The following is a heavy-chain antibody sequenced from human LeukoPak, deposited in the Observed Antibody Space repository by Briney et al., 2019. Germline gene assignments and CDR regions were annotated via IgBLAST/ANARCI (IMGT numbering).Heavy chain of an antibody. CDR3: ARASSDIVVVVALDY. V-gene: IGHV1-2*02. CDR1: GYTFTGYY. D-gene: IGHD2-15*01. CDR2: INPNSGGT. J-gene: IGHJ4*02. Sequence: ASVKVSCKASGYTFTGYYMHWVRQATGQGLEWMGWINPNSGGTNYAQKFQGRVTVTRDTSISTAYMELSRLKSDDTAVYYCARASSDIVVVVALDYWGQGTLVTVSS.